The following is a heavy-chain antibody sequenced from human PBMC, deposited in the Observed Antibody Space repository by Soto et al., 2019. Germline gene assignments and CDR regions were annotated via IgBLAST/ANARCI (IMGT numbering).Heavy chain of an antibody. V-gene: IGHV3-7*03. D-gene: IGHD2-21*01. CDR3: ARDDWRPYPSSHY. CDR2: IKQDGSEK. CDR1: GFTFSSYW. Sequence: GGSLRLSCAASGFTFSSYWMSWVRQAPGKGLEWVANIKQDGSEKYYVDSVKGRFTISRDNVKNSLYLQMNSLRAEDTAVYYCARDDWRPYPSSHYRGQGTLLTVSS. J-gene: IGHJ4*02.